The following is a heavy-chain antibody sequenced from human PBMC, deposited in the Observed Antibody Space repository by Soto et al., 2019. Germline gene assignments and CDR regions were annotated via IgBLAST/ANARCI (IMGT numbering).Heavy chain of an antibody. CDR2: IYWDDDM. D-gene: IGHD3-3*01. Sequence: QITLNESGPTQVKPRQTLTLTCTFSGFSLTTSGVGVGWIRQSPGNAPEWLALIYWDDDMRYSPSLKSRLTITKDTSKNQVVLTMADLDPADTATYYCAHRVLRTVFGLVTTTAIYFDFWGQGTPVAVSS. V-gene: IGHV2-5*02. CDR3: AHRVLRTVFGLVTTTAIYFDF. CDR1: GFSLTTSGVG. J-gene: IGHJ4*02.